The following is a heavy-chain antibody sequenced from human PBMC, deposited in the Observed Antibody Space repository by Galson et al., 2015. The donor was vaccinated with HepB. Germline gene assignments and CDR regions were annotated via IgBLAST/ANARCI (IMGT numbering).Heavy chain of an antibody. D-gene: IGHD2-2*01. J-gene: IGHJ4*02. CDR1: GYTFTDYY. CDR2: INPKSGDT. V-gene: IGHV1-2*02. Sequence: SVKVSCKASGYTFTDYYIHWVRQAPGQGLEWMAWINPKSGDTNYGRTEGRVTLTRDTSISTVYMELSRLRSDDTAVYYCALMPNTSPFDYWGQGTLVTVSS. CDR3: ALMPNTSPFDY.